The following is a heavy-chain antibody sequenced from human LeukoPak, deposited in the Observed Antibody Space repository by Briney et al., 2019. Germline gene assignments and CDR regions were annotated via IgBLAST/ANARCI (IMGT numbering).Heavy chain of an antibody. V-gene: IGHV1-69*13. CDR1: GGTFISYA. Sequence: SVKVSCKASGGTFISYAISWVRQAPGQGLEWMGGIVPIFGTANYAQKFQGRVTITADESTSTAYMELSSLRSEDTAVYYCATAKSQDLGWFDPWGQGTLVTVSS. D-gene: IGHD3/OR15-3a*01. CDR3: ATAKSQDLGWFDP. J-gene: IGHJ5*02. CDR2: IVPIFGTA.